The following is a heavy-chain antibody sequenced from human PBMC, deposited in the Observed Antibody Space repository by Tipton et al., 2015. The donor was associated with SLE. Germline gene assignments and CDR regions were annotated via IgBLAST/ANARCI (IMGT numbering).Heavy chain of an antibody. J-gene: IGHJ6*03. V-gene: IGHV4-34*01. D-gene: IGHD3-3*01. Sequence: LRLSCAVSGGSFSGYAWSWVRQPPGKGLEWIGEVSHSRSTNYNPSLKSRGTISLDTSNNQFSLRLSSVTAADTAVYYCARDQRPLWRNYMDVWGKGTTVTISS. CDR3: ARDQRPLWRNYMDV. CDR2: VSHSRST. CDR1: GGSFSGYA.